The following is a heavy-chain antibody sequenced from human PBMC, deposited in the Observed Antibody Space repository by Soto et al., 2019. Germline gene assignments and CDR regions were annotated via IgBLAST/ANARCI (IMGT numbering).Heavy chain of an antibody. D-gene: IGHD4-17*01. V-gene: IGHV1-18*01. CDR1: GYTFSIYG. Sequence: QVQLVQSGAEVKKPGASVKVSCKASGYTFSIYGISWVRQAPGQGLEWMGWISAYNGNTNYAQKLQGRVTMTTDTSTRTAYMELRSRSSEETAVYDCSRKMTTYCAFYSWGQWTRVTVSS. CDR3: SRKMTTYCAFYS. CDR2: ISAYNGNT. J-gene: IGHJ3*02.